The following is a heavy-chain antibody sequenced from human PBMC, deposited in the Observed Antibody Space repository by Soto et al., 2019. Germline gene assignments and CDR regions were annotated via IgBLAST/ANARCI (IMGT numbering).Heavy chain of an antibody. CDR1: GFTFSSYA. CDR2: ISYDGSNK. CDR3: ARDYYDFWSGYPYYYYYYGMDV. Sequence: GGSLRLSCAASGFTFSSYAMHWVRQAPGKGLEWVAVISYDGSNKYYADSVKGRFTISRDNSKNTLYLQMNSLRAEDTAVYYCARDYYDFWSGYPYYYYYYGMDVWGQGTTVTVSS. J-gene: IGHJ6*02. V-gene: IGHV3-30-3*01. D-gene: IGHD3-3*01.